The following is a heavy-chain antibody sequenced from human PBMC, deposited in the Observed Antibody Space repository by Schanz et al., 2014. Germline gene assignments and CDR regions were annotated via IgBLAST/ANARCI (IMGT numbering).Heavy chain of an antibody. Sequence: QVQLVESGGGVVQPGRSLRLSCAASGFTFSSYGMHWVRQAPGKGLEWVAYIRFDASAKYYGDSVEGRFTISRDNAKNTLYLQMNSLRDEDTAVYYCARDHPHRGVTGYYNDVWGQGTSVTVSS. J-gene: IGHJ6*02. D-gene: IGHD3-9*01. CDR1: GFTFSSYG. CDR2: IRFDASAK. CDR3: ARDHPHRGVTGYYNDV. V-gene: IGHV3-33*01.